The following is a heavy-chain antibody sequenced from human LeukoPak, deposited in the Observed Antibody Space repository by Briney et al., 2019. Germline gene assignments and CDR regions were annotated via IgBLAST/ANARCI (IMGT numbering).Heavy chain of an antibody. V-gene: IGHV1-3*01. CDR1: GYTFTSYA. D-gene: IGHD6-13*01. J-gene: IGHJ3*02. CDR2: INAGNGNT. CDR3: ARDPYSSTTDDAFDI. Sequence: ASVKVSCKASGYTFTSYAMHWVRQAPGQRLEWMGWINAGNGNTKYSQKFKGRVTMTRDTSTSTVYMELSSLRSEDTAVYYCARDPYSSTTDDAFDIWGQGTMVTVSS.